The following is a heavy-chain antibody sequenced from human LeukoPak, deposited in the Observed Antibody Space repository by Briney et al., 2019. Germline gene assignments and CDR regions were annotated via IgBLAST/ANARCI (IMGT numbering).Heavy chain of an antibody. CDR1: GGTFRSFA. D-gene: IGHD3-22*01. V-gene: IGHV1-69*13. CDR3: ARALRYYSDSSGYAFDY. CDR2: IIPIFRTA. Sequence: SVTVSCKASGGTFRSFAISWVRQAPGQGLEWMGGIIPIFRTANYAQKFQGRVTITADESTSTAYMEMSSLRSEDTAVYYCARALRYYSDSSGYAFDYWGQGTLVTVSS. J-gene: IGHJ4*02.